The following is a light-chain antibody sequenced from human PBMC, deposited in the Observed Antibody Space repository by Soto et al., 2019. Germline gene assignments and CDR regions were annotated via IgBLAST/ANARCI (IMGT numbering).Light chain of an antibody. CDR1: SSDVGGYNY. CDR2: GVT. CDR3: SSYTSINTVL. V-gene: IGLV2-14*01. Sequence: QSALTQPASVSGSPGQSITISCTGTSSDVGGYNYVCWYQQHPGKAPKLIIYGVTNRPSGVSDRFSASKSGNTASLSISGLQAEDEADYYCSSYTSINTVLFGGGTKLTVL. J-gene: IGLJ2*01.